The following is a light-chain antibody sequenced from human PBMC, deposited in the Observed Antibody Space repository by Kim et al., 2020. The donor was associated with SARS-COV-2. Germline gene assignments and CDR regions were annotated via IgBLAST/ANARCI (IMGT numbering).Light chain of an antibody. Sequence: SSELTKDPAVSVALGQTVSITCQGDSLRRYYASWYQRRPGQAPVLVIYGRNNRPSGIPDRLSGSSSGNTASLTITGARAEDEADYYCQSRDSSDKVVFGGGTQLTVL. CDR1: SLRRYY. CDR2: GRN. CDR3: QSRDSSDKVV. J-gene: IGLJ2*01. V-gene: IGLV3-19*01.